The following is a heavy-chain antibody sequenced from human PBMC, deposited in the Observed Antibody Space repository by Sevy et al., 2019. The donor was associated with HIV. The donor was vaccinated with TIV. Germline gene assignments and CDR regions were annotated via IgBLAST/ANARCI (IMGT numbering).Heavy chain of an antibody. V-gene: IGHV3-7*03. CDR2: IKQDGSEK. D-gene: IGHD3-10*01. Sequence: GGSLRLSCAVSGFTFNSYWMSWVRQAPGKRLEWVANIKQDGSEKYYVDSVRGRFTISRDNAKNSLYLQMNSLRVDDTAGYYCAGGGRSGDYWGQGTLVTVSS. J-gene: IGHJ4*02. CDR1: GFTFNSYW. CDR3: AGGGRSGDY.